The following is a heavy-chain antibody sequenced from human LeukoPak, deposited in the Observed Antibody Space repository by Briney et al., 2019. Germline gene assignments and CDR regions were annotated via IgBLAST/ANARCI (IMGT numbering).Heavy chain of an antibody. D-gene: IGHD2-21*02. CDR3: ARQKGGDSYGMDV. CDR2: IYYSGST. J-gene: IGHJ6*02. V-gene: IGHV4-39*01. Sequence: PSETLSLTCTVSGGSISSSSYYWGWIRQPPGKGLEWIGSIYYSGSTYYNPSLKRRVTISVDTSKNQFSLKLSSVTAADTAVYYCARQKGGDSYGMDVWGQGTTVTVSS. CDR1: GGSISSSSYY.